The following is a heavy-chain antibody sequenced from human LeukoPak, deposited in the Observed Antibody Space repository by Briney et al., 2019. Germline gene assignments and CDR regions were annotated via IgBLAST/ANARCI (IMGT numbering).Heavy chain of an antibody. J-gene: IGHJ4*02. D-gene: IGHD5-18*01. CDR2: ISNSSSYI. CDR1: GFTFNNYS. V-gene: IGHV3-21*01. Sequence: GGSLRLSCAASGFTFNNYSMNWVRQAPGKGLEWVSSISNSSSYIYYADSVKGRFTISRDNAKNSLYLQMNSLRAEDTAVYYCARVLYSYGYSTDYWGQGTLVTVSS. CDR3: ARVLYSYGYSTDY.